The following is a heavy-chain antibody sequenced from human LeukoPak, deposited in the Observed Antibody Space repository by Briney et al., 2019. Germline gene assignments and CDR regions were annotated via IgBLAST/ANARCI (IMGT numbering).Heavy chain of an antibody. V-gene: IGHV3-23*01. CDR1: GFTFSSHA. CDR2: IIGSGGST. CDR3: AKDRKWLRSNGYYGMDV. J-gene: IGHJ6*02. D-gene: IGHD5-12*01. Sequence: GGSLRLSCAASGFTFSSHAMSWVRQAPGKGLEWVSTIIGSGGSTYYADSVKGRFTISRDHSKNTLYLQMNSLRAEDTAVYYCAKDRKWLRSNGYYGMDVWGQGTTVTVSS.